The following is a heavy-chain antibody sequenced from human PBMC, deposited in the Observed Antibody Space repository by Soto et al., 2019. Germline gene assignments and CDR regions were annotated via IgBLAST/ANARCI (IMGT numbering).Heavy chain of an antibody. Sequence: QVQLVQSGAEVKKPGSSVKVSCKASVGTFSSYNISWVRKAPGQGLAWMGRIIPILGIANYAQKFQGRVTITEDKSTCTAYMELRSLRSEDTAVYYCARDWGQWIQQFSRGQGTLVTVSS. CDR1: VGTFSSYN. CDR2: IIPILGIA. J-gene: IGHJ4*02. V-gene: IGHV1-69*08. CDR3: ARDWGQWIQQFS. D-gene: IGHD5-18*01.